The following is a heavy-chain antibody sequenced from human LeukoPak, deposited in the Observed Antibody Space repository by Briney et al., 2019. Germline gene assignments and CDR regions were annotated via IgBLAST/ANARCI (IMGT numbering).Heavy chain of an antibody. V-gene: IGHV4-59*01. CDR2: IYRSDTT. Sequence: PSETLSLTCTVSGGSISDYFWSWIRQPPGRGLEWIGYIYRSDTTKYNPSLKSRVTISVDTSKNQFSLKVISVTAADTAVYYCARDQTRNNRIDVLDIWGQGSMVTVSS. J-gene: IGHJ3*02. D-gene: IGHD1-14*01. CDR3: ARDQTRNNRIDVLDI. CDR1: GGSISDYF.